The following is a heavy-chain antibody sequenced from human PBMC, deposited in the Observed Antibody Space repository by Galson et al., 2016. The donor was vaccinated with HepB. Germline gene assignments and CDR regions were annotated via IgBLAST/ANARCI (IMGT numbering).Heavy chain of an antibody. V-gene: IGHV1-46*03. Sequence: SVKVSCKASGYTFTNYNMHWVRQAPGQGLEWMGIINPSAGRTSYAQKFQGRVTMTRDTSTSTVYMELSSLRTEDTAVYYCARGRYYGMDVWGQGATVTVSS. CDR3: ARGRYYGMDV. CDR2: INPSAGRT. CDR1: GYTFTNYN. J-gene: IGHJ6*02.